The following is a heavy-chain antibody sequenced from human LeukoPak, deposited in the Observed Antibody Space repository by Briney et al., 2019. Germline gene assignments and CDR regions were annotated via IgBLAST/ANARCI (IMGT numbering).Heavy chain of an antibody. D-gene: IGHD4-17*01. Sequence: ASETLSLTCTVSGGSISSYYWSWIRQPPGKGLEWIGYIYYSGSTNYNPSLKSRVTISVDTSKNQFSLKLSSVTAGDTAVYYCARDYGDKFDPWGQGTLVTVSS. J-gene: IGHJ5*02. CDR3: ARDYGDKFDP. CDR1: GGSISSYY. CDR2: IYYSGST. V-gene: IGHV4-59*12.